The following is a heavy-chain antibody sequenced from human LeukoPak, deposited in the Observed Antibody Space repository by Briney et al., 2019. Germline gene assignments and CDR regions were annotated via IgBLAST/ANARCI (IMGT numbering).Heavy chain of an antibody. V-gene: IGHV1-69*04. Sequence: ASVKVSCKASGGTFSSYAISWVRQAPGQGLEWMGRIIPILGIANYAQKFQGRVTIPADKSTSTAYMELSSLRSEDTAVYYCAIDDGGYFQEWGQGTLVTVSS. J-gene: IGHJ1*01. CDR1: GGTFSSYA. CDR3: AIDDGGYFQE. D-gene: IGHD1-1*01. CDR2: IIPILGIA.